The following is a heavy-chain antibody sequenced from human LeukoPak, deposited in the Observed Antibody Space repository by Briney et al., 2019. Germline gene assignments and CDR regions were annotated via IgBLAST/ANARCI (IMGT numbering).Heavy chain of an antibody. V-gene: IGHV3-30-3*01. Sequence: GGSLRLSCAASGFTFSSYAMHWARQAPGKGLEWVAVISYDGSNKYYADSVKGRFTISRDNSKNTLYLQMNSLRAEDTAVYYCASLGQGGSSDSDYWGQGTLVTVSS. J-gene: IGHJ4*02. CDR1: GFTFSSYA. D-gene: IGHD1-26*01. CDR3: ASLGQGGSSDSDY. CDR2: ISYDGSNK.